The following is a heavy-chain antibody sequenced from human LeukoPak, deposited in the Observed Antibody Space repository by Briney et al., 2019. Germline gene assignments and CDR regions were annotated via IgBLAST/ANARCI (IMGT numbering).Heavy chain of an antibody. J-gene: IGHJ6*03. CDR2: IIPIFGTA. D-gene: IGHD3-10*01. CDR3: ARGITMVRGVIIQIQYYYYMDV. Sequence: SVKVSCKASGGTFSSYAISWVRQAPGQGLEWMGGIIPIFGTANYAQKFQGRVTMTRNTSISTAYMELSSLRSEDTAVYYCARGITMVRGVIIQIQYYYYMDVWGKGTTVTISS. CDR1: GGTFSSYA. V-gene: IGHV1-69*05.